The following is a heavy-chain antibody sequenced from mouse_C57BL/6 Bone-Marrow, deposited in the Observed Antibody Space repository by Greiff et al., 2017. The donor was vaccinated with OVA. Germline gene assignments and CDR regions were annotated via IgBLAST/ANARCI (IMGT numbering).Heavy chain of an antibody. D-gene: IGHD1-1*01. V-gene: IGHV1-52*01. CDR3: VRGDGSSLDY. CDR1: GYTFTSYW. J-gene: IGHJ2*01. Sequence: QVQLQQPGAELVRPGSSVKLSCKASGYTFTSYWMHWVKQRPIQGLEWIGNIDPSDSETHYNQKFKDKATLTVDKSSSTAYMPLSSLTSEDSAVYYCVRGDGSSLDYWGQGTTLTVSS. CDR2: IDPSDSET.